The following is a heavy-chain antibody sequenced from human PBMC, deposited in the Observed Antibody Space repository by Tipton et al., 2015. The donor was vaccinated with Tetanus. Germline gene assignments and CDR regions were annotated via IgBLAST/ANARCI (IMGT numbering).Heavy chain of an antibody. CDR3: ARGTSRIVYYFDY. V-gene: IGHV3-7*04. D-gene: IGHD2-21*01. CDR2: IKDDGSEK. J-gene: IGHJ4*02. CDR1: GFTFRGYW. Sequence: SLRLSCAASGFTFRGYWMHWVRLAPEKGLQWVAYIKDDGSEKAYVDSVKGRFTVSRDNAKNSLYLQMNSLRAEDTAVYYCARGTSRIVYYFDYWGQGTLVTVSS.